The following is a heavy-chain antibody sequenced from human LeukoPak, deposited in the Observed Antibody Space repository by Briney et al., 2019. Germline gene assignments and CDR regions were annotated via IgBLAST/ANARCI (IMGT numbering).Heavy chain of an antibody. V-gene: IGHV2-5*02. J-gene: IGHJ6*02. Sequence: SGPTLVNPTQTLTLTCTFSGFSLSTSGVGVGWIRQPPGKALEWLALIYWDDDKRYSPSLKSRLTITKDTSKNQVVLTMTNMGPVDTATYYCAHSYPTRSFGDPSGEPYYYYGMDVWGQGTTVTVSS. CDR1: GFSLSTSGVG. D-gene: IGHD3-10*01. CDR3: AHSYPTRSFGDPSGEPYYYYGMDV. CDR2: IYWDDDK.